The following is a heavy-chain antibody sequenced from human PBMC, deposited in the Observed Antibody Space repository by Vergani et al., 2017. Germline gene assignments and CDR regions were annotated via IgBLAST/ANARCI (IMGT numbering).Heavy chain of an antibody. J-gene: IGHJ4*02. Sequence: QVQLQESGPRLVKPSETLSLTCTVSGGSISSSSYYWSWIRQPAGKGPEWIGHIHTGGSTDLNPSFKSRVSISVDTSKSQFSLKLNSVTVADTAVYYCARSRPYCTSGSCPAIWGQGTLVTVSS. CDR2: IHTGGST. CDR1: GGSISSSSYY. D-gene: IGHD2-15*01. CDR3: ARSRPYCTSGSCPAI. V-gene: IGHV4-61*02.